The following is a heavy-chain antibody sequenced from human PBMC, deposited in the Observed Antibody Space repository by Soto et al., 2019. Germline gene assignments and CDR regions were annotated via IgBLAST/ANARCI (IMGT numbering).Heavy chain of an antibody. J-gene: IGHJ6*02. V-gene: IGHV4-34*01. Sequence: ETLSLTSDDYGRSFSGYYWSCIRKLPGRGLDWIGEINHSGSTNYNPSLKSRVTISVDTSKNQFSLKLSSVTAADTAVYYCARGRSKRIVVVPAAMGPGYYGMDVWGQGT. D-gene: IGHD2-2*01. CDR3: ARGRSKRIVVVPAAMGPGYYGMDV. CDR2: INHSGST. CDR1: GRSFSGYY.